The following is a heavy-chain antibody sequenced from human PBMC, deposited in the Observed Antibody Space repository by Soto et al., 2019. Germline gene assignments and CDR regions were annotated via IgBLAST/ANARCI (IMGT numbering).Heavy chain of an antibody. CDR2: IYYSGST. V-gene: IGHV4-39*07. D-gene: IGHD3-9*01. CDR3: ARGMSEEQIFYYFDY. J-gene: IGHJ4*02. Sequence: SETLSLTCTVSGGSIRSSTYYWGWIRQPPGKGLEWIGSIYYSGSTHNTPALKSRVTMSVDTYTNQFYLKLRSVTAADTAVYYCARGMSEEQIFYYFDYWGQGALVTVSS. CDR1: GGSIRSSTYY.